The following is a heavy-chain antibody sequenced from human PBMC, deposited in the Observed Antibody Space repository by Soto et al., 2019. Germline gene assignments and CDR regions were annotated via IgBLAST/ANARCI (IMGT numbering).Heavy chain of an antibody. D-gene: IGHD3-10*02. V-gene: IGHV4-39*07. Sequence: SETLSLTCTVSGCSISSSSYYWGWIRQPPGKGLEWIGSIYYRGNTYYNPSLKSRVTISVDTSKNQFSLKLSSVTAADTAVYYCARTLFGWGIWFDPWGQGTLVTVSS. J-gene: IGHJ5*02. CDR1: GCSISSSSYY. CDR3: ARTLFGWGIWFDP. CDR2: IYYRGNT.